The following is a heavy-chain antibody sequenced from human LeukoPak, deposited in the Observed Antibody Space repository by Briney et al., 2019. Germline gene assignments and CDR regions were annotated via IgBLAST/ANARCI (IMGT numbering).Heavy chain of an antibody. V-gene: IGHV3-23*01. D-gene: IGHD3-22*01. CDR1: GFTFSSYA. CDR2: ISGSGGST. J-gene: IGHJ4*02. Sequence: GGSLRLSCAASGFTFSSYAMSWVRQAPGKGLGWVSAISGSGGSTYYADSVKGRFTISRDNSKNTLYLQMNSLRAEDTAVYYCAKDGYDSSGYRQLYFDYWGQGTLVTVSS. CDR3: AKDGYDSSGYRQLYFDY.